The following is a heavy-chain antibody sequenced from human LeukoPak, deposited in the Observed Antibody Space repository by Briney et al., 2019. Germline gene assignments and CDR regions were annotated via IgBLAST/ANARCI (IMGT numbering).Heavy chain of an antibody. CDR3: ARGLLGYYYYYMDV. D-gene: IGHD2-21*01. Sequence: ASVKVSCKASRSTFKTYDIHWVRQTRGQGLEWMAWMNPKTGTTGYATTFQGRISMTSNTSISTAYMELSSVRPEDTAIYYCARGLLGYYYYYMDVWGKGTTVTVSS. CDR2: MNPKTGTT. J-gene: IGHJ6*03. CDR1: RSTFKTYD. V-gene: IGHV1-8*01.